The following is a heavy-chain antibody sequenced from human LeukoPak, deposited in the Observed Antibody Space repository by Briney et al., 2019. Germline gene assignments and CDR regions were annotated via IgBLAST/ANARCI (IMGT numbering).Heavy chain of an antibody. CDR3: AKCGNSGCHLIDY. V-gene: IGHV3-23*01. Sequence: GGSLRLSCAASGFTFNTNAMTWVRQAPGKGLEWVSAISGRTGGLYYADSVKGRFTISRDSSKSTLYLQMDSLRAEDTAVYYCAKCGNSGCHLIDYWGQGTLGTVSS. CDR2: ISGRTGGL. CDR1: GFTFNTNA. J-gene: IGHJ4*02. D-gene: IGHD5-12*01.